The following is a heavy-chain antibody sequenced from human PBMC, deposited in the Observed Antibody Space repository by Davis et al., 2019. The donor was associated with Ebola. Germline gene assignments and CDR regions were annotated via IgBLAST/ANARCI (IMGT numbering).Heavy chain of an antibody. J-gene: IGHJ6*02. D-gene: IGHD2-15*01. CDR3: TTDQFRGGGYPTYYGMDV. CDR2: IGGSGDNT. CDR1: GFTFSTYA. V-gene: IGHV3-23*01. Sequence: GESLKISCAASGFTFSTYAMSWVRQAPGKGLEWVSTIGGSGDNTYYADSVKGRFTISRHNSKNTLYLQMNSLKTEDTAVYYCTTDQFRGGGYPTYYGMDVWGQGTTVTVSS.